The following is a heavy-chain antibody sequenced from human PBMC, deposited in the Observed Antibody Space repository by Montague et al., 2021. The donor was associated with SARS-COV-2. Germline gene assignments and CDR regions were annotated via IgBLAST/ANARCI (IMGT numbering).Heavy chain of an antibody. V-gene: IGHV3-21*01. J-gene: IGHJ6*02. D-gene: IGHD1-26*01. CDR2: YI. CDR3: ARDLGGSYVRGMDV. Sequence: YIYDADSVKGRFTISRDNAKNSLYLQMNSLRAGDTAVYYCARDLGGSYVRGMDVWGQGTTVTGSS.